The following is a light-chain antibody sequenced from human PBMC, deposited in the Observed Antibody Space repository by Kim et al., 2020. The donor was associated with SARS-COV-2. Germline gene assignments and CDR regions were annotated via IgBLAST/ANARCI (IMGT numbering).Light chain of an antibody. V-gene: IGKV3-11*01. J-gene: IGKJ4*01. CDR2: DAS. CDR1: QSVSGD. Sequence: EIVLTQSPSTLSLSPGDRATLSCRASQSVSGDLAWYQQRSGQAPRLLIYDASKRATGVPGRFSGSGSETDFTLTISRLEPEDFAVYYCQQTTDWPPLTFGGGTKVDI. CDR3: QQTTDWPPLT.